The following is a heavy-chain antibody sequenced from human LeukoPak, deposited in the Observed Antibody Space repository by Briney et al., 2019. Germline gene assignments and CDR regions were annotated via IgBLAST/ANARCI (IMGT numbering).Heavy chain of an antibody. CDR2: ISAYNSNT. CDR3: ARAWGAAGKEFWFDP. J-gene: IGHJ5*02. D-gene: IGHD6-13*01. CDR1: GYTFANYG. Sequence: GASVKVSCKASGYTFANYGISWVRQAPGQGLEWMGWISAYNSNTNYAQKLQGRVTTTTDTSTNTAYMELRSLRYDDTAVYFCARAWGAAGKEFWFDPWGQGTLVTVSS. V-gene: IGHV1-18*01.